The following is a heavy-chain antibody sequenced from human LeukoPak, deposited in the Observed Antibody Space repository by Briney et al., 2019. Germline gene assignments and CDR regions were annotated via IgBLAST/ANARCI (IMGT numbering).Heavy chain of an antibody. CDR2: IYTSGST. J-gene: IGHJ6*04. V-gene: IGHV4-4*07. D-gene: IGHD5-18*01. CDR1: GGSISSYY. Sequence: SETLSLTCTVSGGSISSYYWSWIRQPAGKGLEWIGRIYTSGSTNYKPSLKSRVTISVDTYKNLFSLKLSSVAAADTAVYYCARDVGTANHAFFVDVWGKGTTVTISS. CDR3: ARDVGTANHAFFVDV.